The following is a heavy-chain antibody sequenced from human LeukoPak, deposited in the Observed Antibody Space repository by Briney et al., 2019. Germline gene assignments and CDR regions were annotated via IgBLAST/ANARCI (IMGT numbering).Heavy chain of an antibody. Sequence: ASVKVSCKASGYTFTGYYMHWVRQAPGQGLEWMGWINPNSGGTNYAQKFQGRVTMTRDTSISTAYMELSRLRSEDTAVYYCARVSLNNYYDSSGYQHYFDYWGQGTLVTVSS. V-gene: IGHV1-2*02. CDR1: GYTFTGYY. J-gene: IGHJ4*02. D-gene: IGHD3-22*01. CDR2: INPNSGGT. CDR3: ARVSLNNYYDSSGYQHYFDY.